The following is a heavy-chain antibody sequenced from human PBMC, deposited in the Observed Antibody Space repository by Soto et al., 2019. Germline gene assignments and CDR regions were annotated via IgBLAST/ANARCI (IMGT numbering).Heavy chain of an antibody. CDR2: IDWDDDK. Sequence: SGPTLVNPTQTLTLTCTFSGFSLSTSGMRVSWIRQPPGKALEWLARIDWDDDKFYNTSLKTRLTISKDSSKNQVVLTMTNMDPVDTATYYCARMFHCSGGTCPFDYWGPGAPVTVYS. D-gene: IGHD2-15*01. CDR3: ARMFHCSGGTCPFDY. CDR1: GFSLSTSGMR. J-gene: IGHJ4*02. V-gene: IGHV2-70*04.